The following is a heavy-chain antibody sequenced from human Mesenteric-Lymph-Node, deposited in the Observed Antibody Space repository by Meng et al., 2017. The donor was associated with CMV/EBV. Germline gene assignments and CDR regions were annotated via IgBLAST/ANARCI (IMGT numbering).Heavy chain of an antibody. V-gene: IGHV1-2*02. CDR3: AKDQRRQLVLHYYYGMDV. CDR2: INPNSGGT. D-gene: IGHD6-6*01. CDR1: GYTFPGYY. Sequence: ASVKVSCKTSGYTFPGYYIYWVRQAPGQGLEWMGWINPNSGGTNYAQKFQGRVTMTRDTSISTAYMELSKLRSDDTAVYYCAKDQRRQLVLHYYYGMDVWGQGTTVTVSS. J-gene: IGHJ6*02.